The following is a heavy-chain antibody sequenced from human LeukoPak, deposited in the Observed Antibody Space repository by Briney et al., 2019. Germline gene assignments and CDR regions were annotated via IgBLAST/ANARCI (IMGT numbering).Heavy chain of an antibody. CDR3: AGCAGNSCYFDY. CDR2: IKQDGSAK. Sequence: GGSLRLSCAASGFSFISYWMSWVRQAPGKGLEWVANIKQDGSAKNYVDSVKGRFTISRDNAKNSLYLQLNSLRAEDTAVYYCAGCAGNSCYFDYWAQEPWSSSPQ. D-gene: IGHD6-13*01. CDR1: GFSFISYW. V-gene: IGHV3-7*01. J-gene: IGHJ4*01.